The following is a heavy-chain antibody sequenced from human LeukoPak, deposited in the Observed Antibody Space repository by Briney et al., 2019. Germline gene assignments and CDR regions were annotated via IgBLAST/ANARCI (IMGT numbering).Heavy chain of an antibody. CDR2: IRFDGSDK. Sequence: PGGSLRLSCAASGFSLSNYGMHWVRQAPGKGLEWVTFIRFDGSDKYYVDPVKGRFTISRDNSKNTLYLQMNSLRAEDTAVYYCAKDPGVSSSWPYYFDYWGQGTLVTVSS. V-gene: IGHV3-30*02. CDR1: GFSLSNYG. J-gene: IGHJ4*02. CDR3: AKDPGVSSSWPYYFDY. D-gene: IGHD6-13*01.